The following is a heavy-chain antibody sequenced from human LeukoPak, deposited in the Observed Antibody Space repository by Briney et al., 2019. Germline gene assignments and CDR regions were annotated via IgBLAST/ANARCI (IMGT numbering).Heavy chain of an antibody. V-gene: IGHV3-30*18. CDR1: GFTFSSYG. J-gene: IGHJ4*02. D-gene: IGHD3-10*01. CDR2: ISYDGSNK. Sequence: PGGSLRLSCAASGFTFSSYGMHWVRQAPGKGLEWVAVISYDGSNKYYADSVKGRFTISRDNSKNTLYLQMNSLRAEDTAVYYCAKSLVVRGVVISPYDYWGQGTLVTVSS. CDR3: AKSLVVRGVVISPYDY.